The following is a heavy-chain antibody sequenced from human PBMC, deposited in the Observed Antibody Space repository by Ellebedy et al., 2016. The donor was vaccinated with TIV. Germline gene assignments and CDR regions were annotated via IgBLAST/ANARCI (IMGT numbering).Heavy chain of an antibody. CDR2: ISVSSSST. D-gene: IGHD4-11*01. CDR3: ARASREGYSNSWHYYYGMDV. J-gene: IGHJ6*02. CDR1: GFTFSSYS. V-gene: IGHV3-48*01. Sequence: GGSLRLXCAASGFTFSSYSMSWVRQAPGKGLEWVSYISVSSSSTDYADSVKGRFTISRDNSKNTLYLQMNSLRAEDTAVYYCARASREGYSNSWHYYYGMDVWGQGTTVTVSS.